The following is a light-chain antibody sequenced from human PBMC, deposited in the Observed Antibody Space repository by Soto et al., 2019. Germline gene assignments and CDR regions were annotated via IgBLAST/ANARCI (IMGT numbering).Light chain of an antibody. Sequence: QCALKQPPSVSTVPRHKLTIICSGSSSNIGNNYVSWYQQLPGTAPKLLIYENNKRPSGIPDRFSGSKSGTSATLGITGLQTGDEADYYCGTWDSSLSAYVFGTGTKV. CDR2: ENN. CDR3: GTWDSSLSAYV. J-gene: IGLJ1*01. V-gene: IGLV1-51*02. CDR1: SSNIGNNY.